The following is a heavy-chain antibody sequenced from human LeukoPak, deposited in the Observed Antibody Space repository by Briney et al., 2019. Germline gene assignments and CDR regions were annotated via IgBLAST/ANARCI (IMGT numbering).Heavy chain of an antibody. CDR2: IYYSGST. J-gene: IGHJ4*02. CDR3: AREGTTGWAF. Sequence: SETLSLTCTVSGGSISGYYWSWIRQPPGKGLEWIGYIYYSGSTKYNPSLKSRVTMSVDTSKNQFSLKVNSETAADTAVYFCAREGTTGWAFWGQGTLVTVSS. CDR1: GGSISGYY. V-gene: IGHV4-59*01. D-gene: IGHD1-1*01.